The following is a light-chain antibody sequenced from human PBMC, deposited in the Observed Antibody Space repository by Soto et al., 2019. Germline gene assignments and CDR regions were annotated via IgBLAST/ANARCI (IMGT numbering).Light chain of an antibody. CDR2: DVS. J-gene: IGLJ1*01. V-gene: IGLV2-14*01. Sequence: QSALTQPASVSGSPGQSITISCTGTSSDVGGYNYVSWYQQHPGKAPKLIIYDVSNRPSGVSNRFSGSKSGNTASLTISGLQAEDEADYYCSSYTSSTPRVFGTGTKVPVL. CDR3: SSYTSSTPRV. CDR1: SSDVGGYNY.